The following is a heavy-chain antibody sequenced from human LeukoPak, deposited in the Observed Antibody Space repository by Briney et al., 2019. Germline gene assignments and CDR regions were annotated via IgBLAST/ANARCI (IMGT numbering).Heavy chain of an antibody. CDR3: AAEVVRVVVTARTSIDAFDI. D-gene: IGHD2-21*02. CDR1: GYTFTSYD. Sequence: GASVKVSCKASGYTFTSYDINWVRQATGQGLEWMGWMNPNSGNTGYAQKFQGRVTITRDMSTSTAYMELSSLRSEDTAVYYCAAEVVRVVVTARTSIDAFDIWGQGTMVTVSS. J-gene: IGHJ3*02. CDR2: MNPNSGNT. V-gene: IGHV1-8*03.